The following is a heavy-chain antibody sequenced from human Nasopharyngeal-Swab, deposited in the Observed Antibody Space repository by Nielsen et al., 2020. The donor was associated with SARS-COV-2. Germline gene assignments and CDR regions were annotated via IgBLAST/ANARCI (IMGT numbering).Heavy chain of an antibody. Sequence: RQAPGKGLEWIGYIYYSGSTYYSPSLKSRVTISVDTSKNQLSLKLSSVTAADTAVYYCARGGAARPGFDYWGQGTLVTVSS. V-gene: IGHV4-31*02. CDR2: IYYSGST. D-gene: IGHD6-6*01. CDR3: ARGGAARPGFDY. J-gene: IGHJ4*02.